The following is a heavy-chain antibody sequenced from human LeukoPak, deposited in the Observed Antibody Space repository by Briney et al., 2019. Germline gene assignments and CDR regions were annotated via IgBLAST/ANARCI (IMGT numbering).Heavy chain of an antibody. J-gene: IGHJ4*02. CDR1: GFTVSSNY. D-gene: IGHD5/OR15-5a*01. CDR3: AGRGVYAFDY. Sequence: GGSLRLSCAASGFTVSSNYMSWVRQAPGKGLEFVSLMYSGGTTYHSESLKGRFTISRDKSKITLYLQMNSLRAEDTAVYYCAGRGVYAFDYWGQGTLVTVSS. V-gene: IGHV3-53*01. CDR2: MYSGGTT.